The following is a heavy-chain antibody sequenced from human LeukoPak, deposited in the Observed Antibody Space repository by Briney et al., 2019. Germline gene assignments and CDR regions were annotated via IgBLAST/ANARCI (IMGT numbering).Heavy chain of an antibody. CDR1: GFSFSSYG. V-gene: IGHV3-30*02. Sequence: GGSLRLSCAASGFSFSSYGMHWVRQAPGKGLEWVTFIRYHGNNKYYADSVKGRFTISRDNSKNSLYLQMNSLRAEDTAVYYCARKNGLDYWGQGTLVTVSS. CDR3: ARKNGLDY. CDR2: IRYHGNNK. J-gene: IGHJ4*02.